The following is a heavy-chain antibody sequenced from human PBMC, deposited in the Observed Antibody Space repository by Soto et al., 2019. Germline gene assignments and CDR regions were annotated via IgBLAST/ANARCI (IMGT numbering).Heavy chain of an antibody. D-gene: IGHD3-22*01. V-gene: IGHV3-7*01. Sequence: GGSLRLSCAASGFTFSTYWMSWVRQAPGKGLEWVANIKEDGSEKYYVDSVEGRFTISRDNAKNSLYLQMTSLRAEDTALYYCARGWGYFDSSGFPYLYAMDVWGQGTTVTFSS. CDR3: ARGWGYFDSSGFPYLYAMDV. CDR1: GFTFSTYW. CDR2: IKEDGSEK. J-gene: IGHJ6*02.